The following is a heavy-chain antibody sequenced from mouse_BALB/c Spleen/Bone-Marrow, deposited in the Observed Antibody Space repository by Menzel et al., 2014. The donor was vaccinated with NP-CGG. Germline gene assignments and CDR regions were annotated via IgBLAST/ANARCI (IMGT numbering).Heavy chain of an antibody. CDR3: ARRRDYDYFDY. CDR2: ISSGGTYT. J-gene: IGHJ2*01. CDR1: GFTFSNYG. V-gene: IGHV5-6*01. D-gene: IGHD2-4*01. Sequence: EVQLVESGGDLVKPGGSLKLSCAASGFTFSNYGMSWVRQIPDKRLEWVATISSGGTYTFCPDSVKGRFTISRDNTKNTLTLQMTSLKSEDTAMYYCARRRDYDYFDYWGQGTTLTVSS.